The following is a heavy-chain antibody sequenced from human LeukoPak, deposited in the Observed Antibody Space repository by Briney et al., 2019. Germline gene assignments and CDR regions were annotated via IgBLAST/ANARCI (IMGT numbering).Heavy chain of an antibody. CDR1: GFTFSSYE. D-gene: IGHD5-18*01. CDR3: ARIVIWGGYSYGERPYYFDY. J-gene: IGHJ4*02. CDR2: INHSGST. Sequence: LRLSCAASGFTFSSYEMNWVRQPPGKGLEWIGEINHSGSTNYNPSLKSRVTISVDTSKNQFSLKLSSVTAADTAVYYCARIVIWGGYSYGERPYYFDYWGQGTLVIVSS. V-gene: IGHV4-34*01.